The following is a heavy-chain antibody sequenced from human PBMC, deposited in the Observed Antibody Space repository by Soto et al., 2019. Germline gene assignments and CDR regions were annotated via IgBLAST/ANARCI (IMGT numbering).Heavy chain of an antibody. CDR3: ARGGSWSQWLVREAFDI. D-gene: IGHD6-19*01. V-gene: IGHV3-33*01. CDR2: IWYDGSNK. CDR1: GFTFSSYG. Sequence: QVQLVESGGGVVQPGRSLRLSCAASGFTFSSYGMHWVRQAPGKGLEWVAVIWYDGSNKYYADSVKGRFTISRDNSKNTLYLQMNSLRAEDTAVYYCARGGSWSQWLVREAFDIWGQGTIVTVSS. J-gene: IGHJ3*02.